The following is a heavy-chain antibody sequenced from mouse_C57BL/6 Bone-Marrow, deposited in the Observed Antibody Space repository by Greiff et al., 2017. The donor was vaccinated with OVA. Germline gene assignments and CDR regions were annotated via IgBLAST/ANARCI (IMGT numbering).Heavy chain of an antibody. Sequence: EVQRVESGGGLVKPGGSLKLSCAASGFTFSSYAMSWVRQTPEKRLEWVATISDGGSYTYYPDNVKGRFTISRDNAKNNLYLQMSHLKSEDTAVYYCAIIPEAMDYWGQGTSVTVSS. CDR2: ISDGGSYT. J-gene: IGHJ4*01. V-gene: IGHV5-4*01. D-gene: IGHD2-4*01. CDR3: AIIPEAMDY. CDR1: GFTFSSYA.